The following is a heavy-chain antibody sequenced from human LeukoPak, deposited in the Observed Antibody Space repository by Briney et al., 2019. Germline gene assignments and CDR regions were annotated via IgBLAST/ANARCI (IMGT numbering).Heavy chain of an antibody. J-gene: IGHJ4*02. V-gene: IGHV4-59*01. D-gene: IGHD3-10*01. Sequence: SETLSHTCTVSGGSINSYYWTWIRQPPGKGLELIGHVYYSGSTYYSPSLKSRVTISVDTSKNQFSLKLSSVTAADTAVYYCARVTVSGSYYYPFPYWGQGTLVTVSS. CDR1: GGSINSYY. CDR3: ARVTVSGSYYYPFPY. CDR2: VYYSGST.